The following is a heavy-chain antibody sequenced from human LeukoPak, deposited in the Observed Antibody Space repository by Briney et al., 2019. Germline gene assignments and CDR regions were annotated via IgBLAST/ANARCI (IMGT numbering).Heavy chain of an antibody. CDR3: AIFPWCGGDCHAPQTEFDP. D-gene: IGHD2-21*01. V-gene: IGHV3-30*02. J-gene: IGHJ5*02. CDR2: IRYDGSNK. Sequence: GGSLRLSCAASGFTFSSYGMHWVRQAPGKGLEWVAFIRYDGSNKYYADSVKGRFTISRDNSKNTLYLQMNSLRAEDTAVYYCAIFPWCGGDCHAPQTEFDPWGQGTLVTVSS. CDR1: GFTFSSYG.